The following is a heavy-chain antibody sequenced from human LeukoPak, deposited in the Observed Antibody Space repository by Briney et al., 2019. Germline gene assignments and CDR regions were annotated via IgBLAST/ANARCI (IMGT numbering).Heavy chain of an antibody. CDR1: GFTVSSNY. D-gene: IGHD6-19*01. V-gene: IGHV3-53*01. Sequence: GGSLRLSCAASGFTVSSNYMSWVRQAPGKGLEWVSVIYSGGSTYYADSVKGRFTISRDNSKNTLYLQMNSLRAEDTAVNYCARYSSGWYGAFDIWGQGTMVTVSS. CDR3: ARYSSGWYGAFDI. CDR2: IYSGGST. J-gene: IGHJ3*02.